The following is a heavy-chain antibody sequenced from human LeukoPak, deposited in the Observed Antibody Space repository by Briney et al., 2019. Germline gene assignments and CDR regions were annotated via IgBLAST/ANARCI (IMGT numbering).Heavy chain of an antibody. J-gene: IGHJ4*02. Sequence: PGGSLRLSCAASGFTFSSYGMHWVRQAPGKGLEWVTFIQFDGSHKYYADSVKGRFTISRDNSKNTLYLQMNSLRAEDTAVYYCARDGGPRLDLIEYYFDYWGQGTLVTVSS. CDR1: GFTFSSYG. V-gene: IGHV3-30*02. CDR3: ARDGGPRLDLIEYYFDY. CDR2: IQFDGSHK. D-gene: IGHD3-16*01.